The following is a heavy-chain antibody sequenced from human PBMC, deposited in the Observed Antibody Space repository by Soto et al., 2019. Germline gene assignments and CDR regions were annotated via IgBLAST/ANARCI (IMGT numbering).Heavy chain of an antibody. CDR2: INTDGSST. J-gene: IGHJ5*02. CDR1: GFTFSSYW. CDR3: ARAPPGGWFDP. Sequence: EVQLVESGGALVQPGGSLRLSCAASGFTFSSYWMHWVRQAPGKGLVWVSRINTDGSSTSYADSVKGRFTISRDNAKNTLYLQMNSLRAEDTAVYYCARAPPGGWFDPWGQGTLVTVSS. D-gene: IGHD3-10*01. V-gene: IGHV3-74*01.